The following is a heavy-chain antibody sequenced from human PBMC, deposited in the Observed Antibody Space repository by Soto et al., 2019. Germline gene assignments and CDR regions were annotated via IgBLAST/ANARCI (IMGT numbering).Heavy chain of an antibody. CDR2: INRSGGSA. V-gene: IGHV1-46*01. CDR3: ARGRFDP. J-gene: IGHJ5*02. CDR1: GYTFTSHY. Sequence: QVQLVQSGAEVKKPGASVEVSCKASGYTFTSHYMHWVRQAPGQGLEWMGIINRSGGSASYAQKFQGRVTMTRDTATSTGYMELSSLRSEDTAVYYCARGRFDPWGQGPLVTVSS.